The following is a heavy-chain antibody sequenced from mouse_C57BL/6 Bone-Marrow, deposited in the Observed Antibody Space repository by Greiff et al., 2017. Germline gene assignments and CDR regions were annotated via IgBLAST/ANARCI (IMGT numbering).Heavy chain of an antibody. CDR2: INPNNGGT. CDR1: GYTFTDYN. CDR3: VRWRGLLRPYWYFDV. V-gene: IGHV1-18*01. Sequence: EVQLQESGPELVKPGASVKIPCKASGYTFTDYNMDWVKQSHGKSLEWIGDINPNNGGTIYNQKFKGKATLTVDKSSSTAYMELRSLTSEDTAVYYCVRWRGLLRPYWYFDVWGTGTTVTVSS. J-gene: IGHJ1*03. D-gene: IGHD2-3*01.